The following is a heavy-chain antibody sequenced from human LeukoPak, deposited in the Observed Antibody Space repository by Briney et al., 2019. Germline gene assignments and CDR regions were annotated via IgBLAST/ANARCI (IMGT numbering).Heavy chain of an antibody. V-gene: IGHV4-4*07. CDR3: AREKQGVVPAANYYYYYMDV. CDR1: GGSISSYY. Sequence: SETLSLTCTVSGGSISSYYWSWIRQPAGKGLEWIGRIYTSGSTNYNPSLKSRVTMSVDASKNQFSLKLSSVTAADTAVYYCAREKQGVVPAANYYYYYMDVWGKGTTVTVSS. CDR2: IYTSGST. D-gene: IGHD2-2*01. J-gene: IGHJ6*03.